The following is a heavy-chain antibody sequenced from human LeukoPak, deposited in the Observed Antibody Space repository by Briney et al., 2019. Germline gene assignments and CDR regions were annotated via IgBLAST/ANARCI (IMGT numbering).Heavy chain of an antibody. CDR1: GFTFSSYS. CDR3: AREGGPHNWNDYGEAFDI. J-gene: IGHJ3*02. D-gene: IGHD1-20*01. V-gene: IGHV3-21*01. Sequence: RGPLRLSCAASGFTFSSYSMNWVRQAPGKGLEWVSSISSTSSYIYYADSVKGRFTISRDNAKNSLYLQMNSLRAEDTAVYYCAREGGPHNWNDYGEAFDIWGQGTMVTVSS. CDR2: ISSTSSYI.